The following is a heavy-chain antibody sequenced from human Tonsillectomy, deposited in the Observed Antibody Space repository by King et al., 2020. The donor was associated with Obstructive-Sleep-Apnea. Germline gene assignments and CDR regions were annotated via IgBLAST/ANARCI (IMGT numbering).Heavy chain of an antibody. Sequence: VQLQESGPGLVKPSETLSLTCTVSGGSINSYYWSWFRKPPGKGLEWVWFIPYSGITNYHPSLKRRVTIFVYTSKNQFSLKLSSVTAADTAVYYCARDRVGRDGYNRFDYWGQGTLVTVSS. CDR2: IPYSGIT. CDR1: GGSINSYY. V-gene: IGHV4-59*01. D-gene: IGHD5-24*01. J-gene: IGHJ4*02. CDR3: ARDRVGRDGYNRFDY.